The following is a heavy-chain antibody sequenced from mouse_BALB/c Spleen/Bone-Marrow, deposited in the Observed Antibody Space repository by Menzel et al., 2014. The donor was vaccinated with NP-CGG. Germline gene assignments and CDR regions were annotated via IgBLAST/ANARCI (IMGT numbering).Heavy chain of an antibody. Sequence: VQLQQSGAELMKPGASVKISCKATGYTFSSYWIEWVKQRPGHGLEWIGEILPGSGGTNYNEKFKGKATFTADTSSNTAYMQLNSLTSEDSAVYYCAREGRSHFDHWGQGSTLTVSS. CDR2: ILPGSGGT. J-gene: IGHJ2*01. CDR3: AREGRSHFDH. CDR1: GYTFSSYW. V-gene: IGHV1-9*01.